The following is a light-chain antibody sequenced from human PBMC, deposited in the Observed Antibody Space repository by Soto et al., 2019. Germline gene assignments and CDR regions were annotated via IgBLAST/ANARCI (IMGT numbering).Light chain of an antibody. CDR1: QSVSTPY. Sequence: ENVLTQSPGTLSLSPGERATLSCRASQSVSTPYLAWYQQKPGQAPRLLIYSTSTRASGIPDRFSGSGSGTDFTLIIIRLEPEDFAVYYCQQYGSSLWTFGQGTKVEIK. V-gene: IGKV3-20*01. CDR2: STS. J-gene: IGKJ1*01. CDR3: QQYGSSLWT.